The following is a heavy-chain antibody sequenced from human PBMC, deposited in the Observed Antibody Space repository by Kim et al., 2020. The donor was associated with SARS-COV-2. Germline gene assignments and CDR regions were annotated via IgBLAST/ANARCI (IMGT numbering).Heavy chain of an antibody. D-gene: IGHD3-16*02. J-gene: IGHJ5*02. Sequence: GGSLRLSCAASGFTFSSYAMHWVRQAPGKGLEWVAVISYDGSNKYYADSVKGRFTISRDNSKNTLYLQMNSLRAEDTAVYYCAREYYDYVWGSYRYQNWFDPWGQRTLVTVSS. CDR1: GFTFSSYA. CDR2: ISYDGSNK. V-gene: IGHV3-30*04. CDR3: AREYYDYVWGSYRYQNWFDP.